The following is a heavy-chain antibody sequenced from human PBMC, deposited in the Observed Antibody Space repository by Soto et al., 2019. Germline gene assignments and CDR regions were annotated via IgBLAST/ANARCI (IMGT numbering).Heavy chain of an antibody. Sequence: PSETLSLTCAVSGGSISSDYYSWTWIRQPPGKGLEWIGYIYHSGNTYYNPSLKSRVTISVDRSKDQFSLKLRSLTAADTAVYYCARGWSCFSTSCYFDYWGQGTLVTVSS. CDR1: GGSISSDYYS. CDR3: ARGWSCFSTSCYFDY. D-gene: IGHD2-2*01. CDR2: IYHSGNT. V-gene: IGHV4-30-2*01. J-gene: IGHJ4*02.